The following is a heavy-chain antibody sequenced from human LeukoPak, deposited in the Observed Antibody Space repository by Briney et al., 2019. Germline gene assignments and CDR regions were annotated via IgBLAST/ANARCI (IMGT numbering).Heavy chain of an antibody. D-gene: IGHD6-13*01. CDR2: IYSGGST. CDR3: ARDEGSSSVRGTDPYYYYYGMDV. J-gene: IGHJ6*02. V-gene: IGHV3-66*01. CDR1: GFTVSSNY. Sequence: GGSLRLSCAASGFTVSSNYMSWVRQAPGKGLEWVSVIYSGGSTYYADSVKGRFTISRDNSKNTLYLQMNSLRAEDTAVYYCARDEGSSSVRGTDPYYYYYGMDVWGQGTTVTVSS.